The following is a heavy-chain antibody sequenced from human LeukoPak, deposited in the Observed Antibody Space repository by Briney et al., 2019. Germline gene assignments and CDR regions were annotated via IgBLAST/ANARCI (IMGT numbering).Heavy chain of an antibody. V-gene: IGHV3-23*01. CDR1: GFTFSNYG. Sequence: GGSLRLSCAASGFTFSNYGMSWVRQAPGKGLEWVSAISGRGVNTYYADSVKGRFTISRDNSKNTMYLQMNSLRAEDTAVYYCAGGSSGWYSDYWGQGTLVTVSS. CDR3: AGGSSGWYSDY. J-gene: IGHJ4*02. D-gene: IGHD6-19*01. CDR2: ISGRGVNT.